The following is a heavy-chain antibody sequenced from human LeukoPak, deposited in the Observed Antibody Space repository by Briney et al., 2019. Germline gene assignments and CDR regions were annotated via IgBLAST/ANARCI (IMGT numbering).Heavy chain of an antibody. D-gene: IGHD3-22*01. CDR3: ARGGYYYYDSSGYPYYFDY. V-gene: IGHV4-34*01. Sequence: SETLSLTCAVYGGSFSGYYWSWIRQPPGKGLEWIGEINHSGSTNYNPSLKSRVTISVDTSKNQFSLKLSSVTAADTAVYYCARGGYYYYDSSGYPYYFDYWGQGTLVTVSS. J-gene: IGHJ4*02. CDR2: INHSGST. CDR1: GGSFSGYY.